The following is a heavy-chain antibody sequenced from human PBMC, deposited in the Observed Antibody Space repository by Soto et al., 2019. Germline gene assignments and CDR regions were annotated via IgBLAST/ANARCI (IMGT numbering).Heavy chain of an antibody. CDR2: INTGGST. V-gene: IGHV4-30-4*08. Sequence: QVQLQEWGPGLVKPAQTLSLTCTVSIGALSSGDYYWTWVRQFPGKGLEWMGYINTGGSTYFNPSLKSRATISLDRSKNQFSLRLNYVTAADTAVYYCARGPLGHLDPFQYWGQGTQVTVSS. J-gene: IGHJ4*02. CDR3: ARGPLGHLDPFQY. CDR1: IGALSSGDYY.